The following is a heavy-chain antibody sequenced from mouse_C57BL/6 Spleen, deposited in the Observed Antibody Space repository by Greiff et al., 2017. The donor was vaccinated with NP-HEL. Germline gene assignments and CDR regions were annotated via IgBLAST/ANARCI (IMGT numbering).Heavy chain of an antibody. CDR1: GYAFSSYW. D-gene: IGHD1-1*01. V-gene: IGHV1-80*01. CDR2: IYPGDGDT. Sequence: QVHVKQSGAELVKPGASVKISCKASGYAFSSYWMNWVKQRPGKGLEWIGQIYPGDGDTNYNGKFKGKATLTADKSSSTAYMQLSSLTSEDSAVYFCARSTVVGAMDYWGQGTSVTVSS. CDR3: ARSTVVGAMDY. J-gene: IGHJ4*01.